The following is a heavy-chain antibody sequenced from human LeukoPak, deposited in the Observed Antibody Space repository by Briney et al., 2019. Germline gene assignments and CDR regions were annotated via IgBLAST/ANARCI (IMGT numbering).Heavy chain of an antibody. CDR3: AKTTTGYSSGRFPGWPVDY. CDR2: IFGSGGST. Sequence: GGSLRLSCAASGFTFSSYAMYWIRQAPGKGLEWVSGIFGSGGSTHYADSVKGRFTISRDNSKNTVYLQMNSLRAEDTAVYYCAKTTTGYSSGRFPGWPVDYWGQGTLVTVSS. CDR1: GFTFSSYA. V-gene: IGHV3-23*01. J-gene: IGHJ4*02. D-gene: IGHD6-19*01.